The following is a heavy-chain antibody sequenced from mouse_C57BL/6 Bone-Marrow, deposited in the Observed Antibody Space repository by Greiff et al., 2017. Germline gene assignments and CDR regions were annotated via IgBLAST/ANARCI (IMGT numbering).Heavy chain of an antibody. D-gene: IGHD1-1*02. CDR2: ISYSGST. CDR1: GYSITSGYD. CDR3: ARDGWDWYFDV. Sequence: EVKLMESGPGMVKPSQSLSLTCTVAGYSITSGYDWHWIRHFPGNTLEWMGYISYSGSTNYNPSLKSRISITHDTSKNHFFLKLNSVTTEDTATYYCARDGWDWYFDVWGTGTTVTVSS. J-gene: IGHJ1*03. V-gene: IGHV3-1*01.